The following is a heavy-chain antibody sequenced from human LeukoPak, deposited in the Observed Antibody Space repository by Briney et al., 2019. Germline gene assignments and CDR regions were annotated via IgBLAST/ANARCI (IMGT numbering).Heavy chain of an antibody. CDR3: ARVPCSGGHCYPYYFDP. V-gene: IGHV4-61*01. J-gene: IGHJ4*02. D-gene: IGHD2-15*01. Sequence: PSETLSLTCNVSGASVSSGRHYWSWIRQPPRKGLEYIGYIYYSGSTNYNPSLKSRVTISVDTAKNQFSLKVTSVTTADTAVYYCARVPCSGGHCYPYYFDPWGQGILVTVSS. CDR1: GASVSSGRHY. CDR2: IYYSGST.